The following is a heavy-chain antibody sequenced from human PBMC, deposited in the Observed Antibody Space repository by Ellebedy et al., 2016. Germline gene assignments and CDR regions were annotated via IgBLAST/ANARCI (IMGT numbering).Heavy chain of an antibody. CDR1: GFTVSSNY. V-gene: IGHV3-74*01. D-gene: IGHD3-16*01. Sequence: GESLKISCAASGFTVSSNYMTWVRQAPGKGLVWVSRINGDGTLTTYADSVKGRFTISRDNAKNRLYLQMNSLRAEDTAVYYCARDLGASWGQGTLVTVSS. CDR3: ARDLGAS. J-gene: IGHJ5*02. CDR2: INGDGTLT.